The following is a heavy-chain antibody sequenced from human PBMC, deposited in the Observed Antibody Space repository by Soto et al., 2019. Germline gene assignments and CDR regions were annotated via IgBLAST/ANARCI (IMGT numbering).Heavy chain of an antibody. J-gene: IGHJ6*02. D-gene: IGHD6-19*01. CDR3: AKVVHSSGWEGEGDYGMDV. V-gene: IGHV3-23*01. CDR2: ISGSGGST. CDR1: GFTFSSYA. Sequence: EVQLLESGGGLVQPGGSLRLSCAASGFTFSSYAMSWVRQAPGKGLEWVSAISGSGGSTYYADSVKGRFTISRDNSKNTLYLQMNSLRAEDTAVYYCAKVVHSSGWEGEGDYGMDVWGQGTTVTVSS.